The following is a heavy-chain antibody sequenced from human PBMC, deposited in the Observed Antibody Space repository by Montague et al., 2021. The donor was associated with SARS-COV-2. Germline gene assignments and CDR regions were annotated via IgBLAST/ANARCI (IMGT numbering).Heavy chain of an antibody. CDR3: ARLVWFGELSSENWFDP. V-gene: IGHV4-39*01. D-gene: IGHD3-10*01. Sequence: SETLSLTYTVSGGSISSSSNYWGWIRQPPGKGLEWIGSIYYSGSTYYNSSLKSRVTISVDTSRNQFSLKLNSVTAADTAVYYCARLVWFGELSSENWFDPWGQGTLVTVSS. J-gene: IGHJ5*02. CDR2: IYYSGST. CDR1: GGSISSSSNY.